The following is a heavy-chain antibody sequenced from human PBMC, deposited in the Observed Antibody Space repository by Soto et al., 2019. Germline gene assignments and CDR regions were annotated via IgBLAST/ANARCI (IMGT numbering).Heavy chain of an antibody. CDR1: GGSISSGGYY. D-gene: IGHD3-16*01. J-gene: IGHJ5*02. CDR3: ARGEVEMATEEGEDGAWFDP. V-gene: IGHV4-31*03. CDR2: IYYSGST. Sequence: QVQLQESGPGLVKPSQTLSLTCTVSGGSISSGGYYWSWIRQHPGKGLEWIGYIYYSGSTYYNPSLKSRVTISVDTSKNQFSLKLSSVTAADTAVYYCARGEVEMATEEGEDGAWFDPWGQGTLVTVSS.